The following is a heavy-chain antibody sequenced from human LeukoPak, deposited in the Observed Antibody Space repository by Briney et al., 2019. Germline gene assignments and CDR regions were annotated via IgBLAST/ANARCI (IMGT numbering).Heavy chain of an antibody. CDR1: GFTFSSYA. CDR2: ISGSGGST. V-gene: IGHV3-23*01. CDR3: AKDPSYYDFWSGSSPNWYFDL. D-gene: IGHD3-3*01. Sequence: GGSLRLSCAASGFTFSSYAMSWVRQAPGKGLEWVSVISGSGGSTYYADSVKGRFTISRDNAKNTLYIQLNSLRAEDTDVYYCAKDPSYYDFWSGSSPNWYFDLWGRGTLVTVSS. J-gene: IGHJ2*01.